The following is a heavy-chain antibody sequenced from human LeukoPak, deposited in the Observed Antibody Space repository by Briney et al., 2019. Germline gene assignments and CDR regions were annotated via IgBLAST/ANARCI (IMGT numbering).Heavy chain of an antibody. CDR2: IRDSGSST. CDR1: GFTFSSYA. J-gene: IGHJ4*02. D-gene: IGHD6-13*01. V-gene: IGHV3-23*01. CDR3: AKTRPLDSSSWSHGDY. Sequence: GGSLRLSCAASGFTFSSYAMSWVRQAPGKGLEWVSAIRDSGSSTHYADSVKGRFTTSRDNSKNTLLLQMNSLRAEDTAIYYCAKTRPLDSSSWSHGDYWGQGTLVTVSS.